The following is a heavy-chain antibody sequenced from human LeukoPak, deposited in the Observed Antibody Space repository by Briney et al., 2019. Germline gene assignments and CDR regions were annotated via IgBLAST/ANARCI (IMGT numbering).Heavy chain of an antibody. Sequence: GGSLRLSCAASGFTFESYGMHWVRQAPGKGLVWVSRINSDGSSTSYADSVKGRFTISRDNAKNTLYLQMNSLRAEDTAVYYCARGEWLRLFDYWGQGTLVTVSS. V-gene: IGHV3-74*01. CDR2: INSDGSST. J-gene: IGHJ4*02. CDR1: GFTFESYG. CDR3: ARGEWLRLFDY. D-gene: IGHD5-12*01.